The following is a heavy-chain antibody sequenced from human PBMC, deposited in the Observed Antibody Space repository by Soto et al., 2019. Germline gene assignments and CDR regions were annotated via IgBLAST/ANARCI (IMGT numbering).Heavy chain of an antibody. CDR3: AHSDGGYEIIYFDF. D-gene: IGHD5-12*01. J-gene: IGHJ4*02. CDR2: IYYNDDR. Sequence: SGPTLVNPTQTLTLTCTFSGFSFTTAGVAVGWIRQTPGGALEWLTLIYYNDDRRFSPPLKTRLTITGDTSKNQVVLSLTNVDPEDTATYFCAHSDGGYEIIYFDFWGQGIPVTVSS. CDR1: GFSFTTAGVA. V-gene: IGHV2-5*01.